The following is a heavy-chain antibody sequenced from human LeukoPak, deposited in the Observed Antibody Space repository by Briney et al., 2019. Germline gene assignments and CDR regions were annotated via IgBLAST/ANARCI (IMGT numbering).Heavy chain of an antibody. D-gene: IGHD4-23*01. CDR1: GFTFDDYA. V-gene: IGHV3-9*01. Sequence: GGSLRLSCAASGFTFDDYAMHWVRQAPGKGLEWVSGISWSSGSIGYADSVKGRFTISRDNAKNSLYLQMNSLRAEDTALYYCAKDMSYGGNSGYYFDYWGQGTLVTVSS. CDR3: AKDMSYGGNSGYYFDY. J-gene: IGHJ4*02. CDR2: ISWSSGSI.